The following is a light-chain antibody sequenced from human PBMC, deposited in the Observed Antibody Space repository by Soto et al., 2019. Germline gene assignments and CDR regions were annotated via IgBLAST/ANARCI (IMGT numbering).Light chain of an antibody. V-gene: IGKV1-6*01. CDR3: LQDYNYPQT. CDR2: GTT. Sequence: ALQMTPSPSSLSASVGDRVTITCRARQDIRTDLGWYQQKPGKAPKLLIYGTTNLQMGVPSRFSGSGSGTDFTLTSSGLQPEYFATYYCLQDYNYPQTCREGTKVEVK. CDR1: QDIRTD. J-gene: IGKJ1*01.